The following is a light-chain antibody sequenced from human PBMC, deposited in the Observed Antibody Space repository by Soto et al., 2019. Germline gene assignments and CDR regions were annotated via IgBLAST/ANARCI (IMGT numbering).Light chain of an antibody. J-gene: IGKJ1*01. V-gene: IGKV1-5*03. CDR1: QSISTW. Sequence: DIQLTQSPSTLSASVGDRVTITCRASQSISTWLACYQQKAGKAPNLLIYKASSLESGVPSRFSGSGSGTEFTLTISSLQTDDFAAYYCQQYHSYWTFGQGTKVDIK. CDR2: KAS. CDR3: QQYHSYWT.